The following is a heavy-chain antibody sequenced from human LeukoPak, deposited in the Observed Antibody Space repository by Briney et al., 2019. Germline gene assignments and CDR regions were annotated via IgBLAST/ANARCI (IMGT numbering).Heavy chain of an antibody. V-gene: IGHV3-30*02. J-gene: IGHJ6*03. CDR3: AKVGDCSSTSCYYYYYYMDV. CDR1: GFTFSSYG. Sequence: PGGSLRLSCAASGFTFSSYGMHWVRQAPGKGLEWVAFIRYDGSNKYYADSVKGRFTISRDNSKNTLYLQMNSLRAEDTAVYYCAKVGDCSSTSCYYYYYYMDVWGKGTTVTVSS. D-gene: IGHD2-2*01. CDR2: IRYDGSNK.